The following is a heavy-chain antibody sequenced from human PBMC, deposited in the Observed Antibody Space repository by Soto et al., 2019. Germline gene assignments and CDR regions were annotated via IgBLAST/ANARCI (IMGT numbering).Heavy chain of an antibody. CDR2: ISGGGDTT. V-gene: IGHV3-23*01. D-gene: IGHD2-8*01. CDR1: GLTFSSYG. CDR3: AKLRDFVVLPAGILDY. Sequence: GGSLRLSSAASGLTFSSYGISWICLSPGKGLEWVSVISGGGDTTYYTPSVKGRFTISRDDFRNTLYLQMNSLRTEDTAIYYCAKLRDFVVLPAGILDYWGPGTLVTVSS. J-gene: IGHJ4*02.